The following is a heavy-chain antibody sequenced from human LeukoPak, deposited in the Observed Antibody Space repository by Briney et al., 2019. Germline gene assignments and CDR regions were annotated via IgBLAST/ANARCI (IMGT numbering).Heavy chain of an antibody. CDR2: ISAYNGNT. J-gene: IGHJ4*02. CDR1: VYTLTSYG. V-gene: IGHV1-18*01. CDR3: AWYGGNLDFDY. D-gene: IGHD4-23*01. Sequence: ASVKVSCKASVYTLTSYGISWVRQAPGPGLEWMGWISAYNGNTNYAQKLQGRVTMTTDTSTRTAYMELRSLRSDDTAVYYCAWYGGNLDFDYWGQGTLVTVSA.